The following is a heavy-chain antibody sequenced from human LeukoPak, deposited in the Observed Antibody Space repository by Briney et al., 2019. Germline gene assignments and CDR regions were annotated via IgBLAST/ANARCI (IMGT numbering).Heavy chain of an antibody. CDR1: GVSISSGSYY. J-gene: IGHJ3*02. Sequence: SQTLSLTCTVSGVSISSGSYYWTWIRQPAGKGLEWIGRIYISGSTNYNPSLKGRVTMSIDTSKNQFSPKLSSVTAADTAVYYCAIRLNTYYYDSSGYPYDAFDIWGQGTMVTVSS. CDR2: IYISGST. D-gene: IGHD3-22*01. V-gene: IGHV4-61*02. CDR3: AIRLNTYYYDSSGYPYDAFDI.